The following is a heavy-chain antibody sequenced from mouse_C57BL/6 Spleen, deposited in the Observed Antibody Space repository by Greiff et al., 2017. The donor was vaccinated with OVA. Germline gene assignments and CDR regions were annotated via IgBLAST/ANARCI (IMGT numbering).Heavy chain of an antibody. CDR1: GFSFNTYA. V-gene: IGHV10-1*01. Sequence: EVKLMESGGGLVQPKGSLKLSCAASGFSFNTYAMNWVRQAPGKGLEWVARIRSKSKNYATYYADSVKDRFTISRDDSESMLYLQMNNLKTEDTAMYYCVRQEGWDDYAMDYWGQGTSVTVSS. CDR3: VRQEGWDDYAMDY. CDR2: IRSKSKNYAT. D-gene: IGHD3-3*01. J-gene: IGHJ4*01.